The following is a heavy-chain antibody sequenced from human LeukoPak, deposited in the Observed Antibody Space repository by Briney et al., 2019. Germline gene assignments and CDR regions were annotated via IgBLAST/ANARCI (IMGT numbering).Heavy chain of an antibody. CDR1: GFTFSSYA. CDR3: ARQGPPGQWYFDL. CDR2: ISSIVNFE. Sequence: GGSLRLSCAGSGFTFSSYAVHSVRQAPGKGLEWVAVISSIVNFEYYSDSVRGRFAISRDNSKNTVYLQMKSLTPEDTAVYYCARQGPPGQWYFDLWGRGGTLVTVSS. V-gene: IGHV3-30*09. J-gene: IGHJ2*01.